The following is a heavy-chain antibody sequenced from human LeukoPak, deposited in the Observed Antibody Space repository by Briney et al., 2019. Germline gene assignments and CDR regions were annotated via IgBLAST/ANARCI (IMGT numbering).Heavy chain of an antibody. CDR1: GFTFSTHG. Sequence: GGSLRLSCAASGFTFSTHGMHWVRQAPGKGLEWVAFIRYDGINKYYADSVKGRFTISRDSFKNTLYLQMDSLRPEDTAVYYCAKEGDYYGSGSYRDGFDIWGQGTRATVSS. J-gene: IGHJ3*02. CDR3: AKEGDYYGSGSYRDGFDI. V-gene: IGHV3-30*02. D-gene: IGHD3-10*01. CDR2: IRYDGINK.